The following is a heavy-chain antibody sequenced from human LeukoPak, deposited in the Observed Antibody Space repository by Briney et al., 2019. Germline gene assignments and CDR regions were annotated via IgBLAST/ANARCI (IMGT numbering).Heavy chain of an antibody. J-gene: IGHJ4*02. CDR1: GGSITNYY. Sequence: SETLSLTCTVSGGSITNYYWSWIRQPPGKGLGWIGFSYYNGNTNYNPSLKSRVTISVDMSKNQFSLSLRSVTAADTAVYYCARVTYSIFDYWGQGTLVTVSS. CDR2: SYYNGNT. V-gene: IGHV4-59*01. D-gene: IGHD2-21*01. CDR3: ARVTYSIFDY.